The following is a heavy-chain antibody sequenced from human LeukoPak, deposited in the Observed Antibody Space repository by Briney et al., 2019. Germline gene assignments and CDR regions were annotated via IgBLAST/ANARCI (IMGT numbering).Heavy chain of an antibody. CDR1: GFIFSSYW. CDR3: ARAPYLSS. J-gene: IGHJ3*01. V-gene: IGHV3-7*04. CDR2: IKQDGSEK. Sequence: GGSLRLSCAASGFIFSSYWMSWVRQPPGKGLEWVANIKQDGSEKYYVDSVKGRFTISRDNAKNSLYLQMNSLRAEDTAVYYCARAPYLSSWGQGTMVTVSS.